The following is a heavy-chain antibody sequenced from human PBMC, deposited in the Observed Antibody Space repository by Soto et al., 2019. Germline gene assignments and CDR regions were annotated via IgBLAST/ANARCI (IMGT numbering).Heavy chain of an antibody. D-gene: IGHD2-21*02. CDR3: AQISDCGVDCSSYY. Sequence: EVQLLESGGGLVQPGGSLTLSCAASGFTFSYYAMTWVRQAPGKGLEWVSSLGSDISGGAGTTYYADSVKGRFSISSDNSKITLFLLVNSLRADDTAVYFCAQISDCGVDCSSYYWGQGTMVTVCS. CDR2: ISGGAGTT. CDR1: GFTFSYYA. J-gene: IGHJ4*02. V-gene: IGHV3-23*01.